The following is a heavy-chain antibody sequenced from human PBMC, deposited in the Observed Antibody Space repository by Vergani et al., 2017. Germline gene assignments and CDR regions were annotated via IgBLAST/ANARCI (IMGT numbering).Heavy chain of an antibody. V-gene: IGHV3-7*01. CDR3: ARQRGYDGSGYYRGNLDY. CDR2: IKQDGSEK. J-gene: IGHJ4*02. D-gene: IGHD3-22*01. Sequence: EVQLVESGGGLVQPGGSLRLSCAASGFTFSSYWMSWVRQAPGKGLEWVANIKQDGSEKYYVDSVKGRFTISRDNAKNSLYLQMNSLRDEDTAVYYCARQRGYDGSGYYRGNLDYWGQGTLVTVSS. CDR1: GFTFSSYW.